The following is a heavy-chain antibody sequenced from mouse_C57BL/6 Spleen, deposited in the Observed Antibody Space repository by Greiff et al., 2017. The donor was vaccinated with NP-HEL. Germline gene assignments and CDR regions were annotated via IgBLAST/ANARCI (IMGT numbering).Heavy chain of an antibody. CDR3: VPSYYDYPFAY. CDR2: IYPGDGDT. V-gene: IGHV1-82*01. D-gene: IGHD2-4*01. CDR1: GYAFSSSW. Sequence: VQLQQSGPELVKPGASVKISCKASGYAFSSSWMNWVKQRPGKGLEWIGRIYPGDGDTNYNGKFKGKATLTADKSSSTAYMQLSSLTSEDSAVYCCVPSYYDYPFAYWGQGTPVTVSA. J-gene: IGHJ3*01.